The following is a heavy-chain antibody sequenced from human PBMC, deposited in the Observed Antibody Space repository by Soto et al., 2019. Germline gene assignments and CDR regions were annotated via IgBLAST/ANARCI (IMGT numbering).Heavy chain of an antibody. J-gene: IGHJ3*02. CDR3: ARATGYSYGRDAFDI. Sequence: PSETLSLTCAVSGGSISRGGYSWSWIRQPPGKGLEWIGYIYHSGSTYYNPSLKSRVTISVDRSKNQFSLKLSSVTAADTAVYYCARATGYSYGRDAFDIWGQGTMVTVSS. CDR2: IYHSGST. D-gene: IGHD5-18*01. CDR1: GGSISRGGYS. V-gene: IGHV4-30-2*01.